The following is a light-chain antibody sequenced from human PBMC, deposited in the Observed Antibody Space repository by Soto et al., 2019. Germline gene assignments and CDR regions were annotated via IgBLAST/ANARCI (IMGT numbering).Light chain of an antibody. J-gene: IGLJ1*01. CDR1: SSDVGGYNY. Sequence: QSALTQPASVSGSPGQSMTISCTGTSSDVGGYNYVSWYQLHPGKAPKLMVYEVSNWPSGVSNRFSGSKSGNTASLTISGLQAEDEADYYCSSYTSSTAYVFGTGTKLTVL. CDR2: EVS. CDR3: SSYTSSTAYV. V-gene: IGLV2-14*01.